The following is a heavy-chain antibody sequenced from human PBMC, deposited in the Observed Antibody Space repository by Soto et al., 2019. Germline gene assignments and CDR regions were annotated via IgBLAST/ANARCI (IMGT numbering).Heavy chain of an antibody. CDR2: IRSKANSYAT. CDR1: GFTFSGSA. J-gene: IGHJ3*02. Sequence: PGGSLRLSCAASGFTFSGSAMHWVRQASGKGLEWVGRIRSKANSYATAYAASVKGRFTISRDDSKNTAYLQMNSLKTEDTAVYYCTRRGPGSQPTVVTPFNEDFDIRGQGTMVTVSS. CDR3: TRRGPGSQPTVVTPFNEDFDI. V-gene: IGHV3-73*01. D-gene: IGHD4-17*01.